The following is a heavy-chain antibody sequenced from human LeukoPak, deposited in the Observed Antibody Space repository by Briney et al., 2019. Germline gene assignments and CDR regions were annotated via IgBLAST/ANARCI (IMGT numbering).Heavy chain of an antibody. Sequence: ASVKVSCKASGYTFTSYYMHWVRQAPGQGLEWMGIINPSGGSTSYAQKFQGRVIITRDMSTTTVDMELSSLTSEDTAVYYCARDVGSGSWFDPWGQGTLVSVSS. CDR2: INPSGGST. CDR3: ARDVGSGSWFDP. V-gene: IGHV1-46*01. CDR1: GYTFTSYY. D-gene: IGHD6-19*01. J-gene: IGHJ5*02.